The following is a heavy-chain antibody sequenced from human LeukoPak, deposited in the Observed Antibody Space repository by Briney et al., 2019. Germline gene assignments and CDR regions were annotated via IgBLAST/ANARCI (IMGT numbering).Heavy chain of an antibody. J-gene: IGHJ4*02. D-gene: IGHD3-16*02. Sequence: SETLSLTCAVYGGFFSGYYWSWIRQPPGKGLEWIGEINHSGSTNYNPSLKSRVTISVDTSKNQFSLKLSSVTAADTAVYYCARSNYDYVWGSYPYDYWGQGTLVTVSS. CDR3: ARSNYDYVWGSYPYDY. CDR2: INHSGST. CDR1: GGFFSGYY. V-gene: IGHV4-34*01.